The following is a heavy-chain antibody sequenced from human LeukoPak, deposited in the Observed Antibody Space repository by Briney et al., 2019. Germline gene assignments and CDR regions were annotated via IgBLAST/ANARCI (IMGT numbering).Heavy chain of an antibody. CDR1: GGSISTSNYY. J-gene: IGHJ3*02. CDR2: IFYSGST. Sequence: SETLSLTCTVSGGSISTSNYYWGWIRQPPGKGLEWIGNIFYSGSTYYSPSLRSRVTISLDTSRNQFSLKLSSVTAADTAVYYCAVGYCSGGSCYPLVAFDIWGQGTMVTVSS. CDR3: AVGYCSGGSCYPLVAFDI. D-gene: IGHD2-15*01. V-gene: IGHV4-39*07.